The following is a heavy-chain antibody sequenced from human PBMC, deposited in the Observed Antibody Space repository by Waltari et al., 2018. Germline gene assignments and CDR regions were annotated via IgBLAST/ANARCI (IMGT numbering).Heavy chain of an antibody. J-gene: IGHJ4*02. V-gene: IGHV4-38-2*02. D-gene: IGHD6-25*01. CDR3: AEEGNTTAGLFDS. Sequence: QVQLRESGPGLVRSSETLSLPCTRSGHSVNNVFYWSWIRQSPGGGLEWIASIYHTGSSHYNSSLKSRVSISTDMSTKQFFLTLTHLTAADTAVYYCAEEGNTTAGLFDSWGQGTLVTVSS. CDR1: GHSVNNVFY. CDR2: IYHTGSS.